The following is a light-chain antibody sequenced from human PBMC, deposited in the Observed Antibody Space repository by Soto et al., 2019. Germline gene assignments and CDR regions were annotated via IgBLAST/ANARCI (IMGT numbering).Light chain of an antibody. V-gene: IGKV3-11*01. Sequence: ETVFAHSPAPMSLSPGGRATLSFRASQSVSSYLAWYQQKPGQAPRLLIYDASNRATGIPARFSGSGSGTAFTLTISTLEPEDFAVHYRQPRTNCPPIPSGQGARMEIK. CDR3: QPRTNCPPIP. J-gene: IGKJ5*01. CDR2: DAS. CDR1: QSVSSY.